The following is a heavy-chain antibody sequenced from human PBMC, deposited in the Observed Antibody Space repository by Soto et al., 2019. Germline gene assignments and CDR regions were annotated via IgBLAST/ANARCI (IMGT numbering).Heavy chain of an antibody. J-gene: IGHJ6*02. Sequence: GGSLRLSCAASGFTFSSYGMHWVRQAPGKGLEWVAVIWYDGSNKYYADSVKGRFTISRDNSKNTLYLQMKSLRAEDTAVYYCARRKRVRGVIEPLYYYYGMDVWGQGTTVTVSS. CDR1: GFTFSSYG. D-gene: IGHD3-10*01. CDR2: IWYDGSNK. V-gene: IGHV3-33*01. CDR3: ARRKRVRGVIEPLYYYYGMDV.